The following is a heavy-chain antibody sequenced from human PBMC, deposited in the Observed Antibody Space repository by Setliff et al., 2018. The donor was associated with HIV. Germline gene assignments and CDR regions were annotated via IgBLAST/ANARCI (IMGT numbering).Heavy chain of an antibody. D-gene: IGHD1-26*01. Sequence: ASVKVSCKASGYSFISYGISWVRQAPGQGLEWMGWISAYNGNTNYAQKLQGRVTMTRDTSISTAYMELSRLTSDDTAVYYCARAIAWGGSYWNFDYWGQGTLVTVPQ. J-gene: IGHJ4*02. CDR1: GYSFISYG. CDR3: ARAIAWGGSYWNFDY. CDR2: ISAYNGNT. V-gene: IGHV1-18*01.